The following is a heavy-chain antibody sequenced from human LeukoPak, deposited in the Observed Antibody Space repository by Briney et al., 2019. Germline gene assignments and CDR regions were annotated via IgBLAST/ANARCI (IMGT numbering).Heavy chain of an antibody. J-gene: IGHJ4*02. CDR2: IYHSGST. Sequence: PSETLSLTCAVSGGSISSGGYSWSWIRQPPGKGLEWIGYIYHSGSTYYNPSLKSRVTISVDRSKNQFSLKLSSVTAADTAVYYCARGSSSWYYIFDYWGQGTLVTVSS. D-gene: IGHD6-13*01. CDR3: ARGSSSWYYIFDY. CDR1: GGSISSGGYS. V-gene: IGHV4-30-2*01.